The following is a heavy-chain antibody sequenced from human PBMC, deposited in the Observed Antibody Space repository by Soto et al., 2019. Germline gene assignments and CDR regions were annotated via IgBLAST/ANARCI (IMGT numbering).Heavy chain of an antibody. V-gene: IGHV4-59*01. CDR3: ARAPMVLTRSYFDS. CDR1: DGSISNFY. J-gene: IGHJ4*02. CDR2: ISSSGNT. Sequence: LSLTCTVSDGSISNFYWSWIRQPPGKGLEWIGYISSSGNTNYNPSLKSRVSISVDTSKNQFSLNLTSVAAADTAVYYCARAPMVLTRSYFDSWGQGTPVTVSS. D-gene: IGHD3-22*01.